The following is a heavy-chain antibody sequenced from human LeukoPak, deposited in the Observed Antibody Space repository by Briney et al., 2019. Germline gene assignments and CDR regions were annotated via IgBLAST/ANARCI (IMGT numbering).Heavy chain of an antibody. CDR1: GGSVSSGSYY. D-gene: IGHD2-2*01. V-gene: IGHV4-61*01. J-gene: IGHJ6*02. Sequence: SETLSLTCTVSGGSVSSGSYYWSWIRQPPGKGLEWIGYIYYSGSTNYNPSLKSRVTISVDTSKNQFSLKLSSVTAADTAVYYYARDHCSSTSCQGLYYYYGMDVWGQGTTVTVSS. CDR2: IYYSGST. CDR3: ARDHCSSTSCQGLYYYYGMDV.